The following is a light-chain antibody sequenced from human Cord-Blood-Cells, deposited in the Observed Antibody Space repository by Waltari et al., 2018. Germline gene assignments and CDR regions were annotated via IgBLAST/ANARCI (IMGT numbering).Light chain of an antibody. Sequence: DIVMPQSPDSLAVSLGEWATINCKSSQSVLYSSNNKNYLAWYQQKPGQPPKLLIYWASTRESGVPDRFSGSGSGTDFTLTISSLQAEDVAVYYCQQYYSTPYTFGQGTKLEIK. CDR1: QSVLYSSNNKNY. CDR3: QQYYSTPYT. J-gene: IGKJ2*01. V-gene: IGKV4-1*01. CDR2: WAS.